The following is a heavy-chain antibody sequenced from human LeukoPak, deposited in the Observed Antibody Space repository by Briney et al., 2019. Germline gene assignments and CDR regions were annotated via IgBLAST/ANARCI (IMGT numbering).Heavy chain of an antibody. D-gene: IGHD2-21*01. Sequence: GGSLRLSCSASGFTLSNYWIHWVRQAPGKGLVRVSRINTDGSSTNYADSVRGRFTISRDNSKNTLYLQMNSLRAEDAAVYFCAKAPVTSCRGAYCYPFDSWGQGTLVTVSS. V-gene: IGHV3-74*01. J-gene: IGHJ4*02. CDR1: GFTLSNYW. CDR2: INTDGSST. CDR3: AKAPVTSCRGAYCYPFDS.